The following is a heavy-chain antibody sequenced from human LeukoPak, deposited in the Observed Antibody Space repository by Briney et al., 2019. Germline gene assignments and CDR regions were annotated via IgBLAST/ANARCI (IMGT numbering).Heavy chain of an antibody. D-gene: IGHD3-22*01. CDR2: ISAYNGNT. J-gene: IGHJ4*02. CDR1: GYTFTIYG. CDR3: AREEGWDRESYDSSGYLGD. Sequence: ASVKLSFNASGYTFTIYGISWVRQAPGQGLELMGWISAYNGNTNYAQKLQGRVTMTTDTSTSTAYMELRSPRSDDTAVYYCAREEGWDRESYDSSGYLGDWGQGTLVTVSS. V-gene: IGHV1-18*01.